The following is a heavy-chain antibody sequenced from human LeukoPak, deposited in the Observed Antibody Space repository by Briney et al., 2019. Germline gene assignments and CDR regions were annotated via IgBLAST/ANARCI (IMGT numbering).Heavy chain of an antibody. CDR2: IYYSGST. Sequence: SEALSLTCTVSGGSISSHYWSWIRQPPGKGLEYIGNIYYSGSTNYNPSLKSRVAVSIDTSKNQFSFKLMSVTAADTAVYYCARGPGMATIKDWGQGTLVTVSS. D-gene: IGHD5-24*01. V-gene: IGHV4-59*11. J-gene: IGHJ4*02. CDR3: ARGPGMATIKD. CDR1: GGSISSHY.